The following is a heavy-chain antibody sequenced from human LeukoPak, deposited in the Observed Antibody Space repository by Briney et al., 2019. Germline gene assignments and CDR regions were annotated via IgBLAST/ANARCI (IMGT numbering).Heavy chain of an antibody. Sequence: ASVKVSCKASGDTFTDYHMHWVRQAPGQGLEWMGIINPSGGSTSYAQRFQGRVTVTRDTSTSTVYMELSSLRPEDTAVYYRAREPGYRAYDPYFDYWGQGTLVTVSS. D-gene: IGHD5-12*01. CDR3: AREPGYRAYDPYFDY. V-gene: IGHV1-46*01. J-gene: IGHJ4*02. CDR1: GDTFTDYH. CDR2: INPSGGST.